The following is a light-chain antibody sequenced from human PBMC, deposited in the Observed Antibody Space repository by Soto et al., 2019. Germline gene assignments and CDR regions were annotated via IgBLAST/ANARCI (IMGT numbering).Light chain of an antibody. CDR2: EVN. CDR3: SSHASTSTAV. V-gene: IGLV2-14*01. Sequence: QSVLTQPASVSGSPGQSITISCTGTSSDVGAYNYVPWYQQHPGKAPKLMIYEVNYRPSGVSNRFSGSKSGITASLTISGLQAEDEADYYCSSHASTSTAVFGSGTKVTV. CDR1: SSDVGAYNY. J-gene: IGLJ1*01.